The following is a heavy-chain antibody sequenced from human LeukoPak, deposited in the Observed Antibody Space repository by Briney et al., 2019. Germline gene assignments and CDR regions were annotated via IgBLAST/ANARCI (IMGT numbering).Heavy chain of an antibody. CDR2: IYYSGST. CDR1: GGSISSSSYY. V-gene: IGHV4-39*01. Sequence: SETLSLTCTVSGGSISSSSYYWGWIRQPPGKGLEWIGSIYYSGSTYYNPSLKSRVTISVDTSKNQFSLKLSSVTAADTAVYYCARHPYSSSSEWFDPWAREPWSPSPQ. D-gene: IGHD6-6*01. J-gene: IGHJ5*02. CDR3: ARHPYSSSSEWFDP.